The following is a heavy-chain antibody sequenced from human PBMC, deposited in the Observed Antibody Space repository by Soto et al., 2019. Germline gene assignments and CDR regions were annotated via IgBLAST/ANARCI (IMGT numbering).Heavy chain of an antibody. Sequence: GGSLRLSCAASGFTFSSYSMNWVRQAPGKGLEWVSYISSSSSTIYYADSVKGRFTISRDNAKNSLYLQMNGLRDEDTAVYYCARDLRGIFGVVNPSYYYYGMDVWGQGTTVTVSS. J-gene: IGHJ6*02. CDR1: GFTFSSYS. V-gene: IGHV3-48*02. CDR2: ISSSSSTI. D-gene: IGHD3-3*01. CDR3: ARDLRGIFGVVNPSYYYYGMDV.